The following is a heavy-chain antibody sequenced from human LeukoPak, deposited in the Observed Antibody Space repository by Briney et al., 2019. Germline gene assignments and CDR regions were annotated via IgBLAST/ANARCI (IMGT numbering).Heavy chain of an antibody. CDR3: AKDLRSKKYGDQPKDV. CDR1: GGTFSSYA. J-gene: IGHJ6*04. V-gene: IGHV1-69*05. Sequence: SVKVSCKASGGTFSSYAISWVRQAPGQGLEWMGRIIPIFGTANYAQKFQGRVTITTDESTSTAYMELSSLRSEDTAVYYCAKDLRSKKYGDQPKDVWGKGTTVTVSS. D-gene: IGHD4-17*01. CDR2: IIPIFGTA.